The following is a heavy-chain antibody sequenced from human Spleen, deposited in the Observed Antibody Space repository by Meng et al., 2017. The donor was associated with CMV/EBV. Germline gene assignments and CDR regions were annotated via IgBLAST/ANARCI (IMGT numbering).Heavy chain of an antibody. CDR1: GGSISSYY. CDR3: AKVYGDYGGYFDY. CDR2: ISGSGGST. J-gene: IGHJ4*02. D-gene: IGHD4-17*01. Sequence: ETLSLTCSVSGGSISSYYWSWIRQPPGKGLEWVSAISGSGGSTYYADSVKGRFTISRDNSKNTLYLQMNSLRAEDTAVYYCAKVYGDYGGYFDYWGQGTLVTVSS. V-gene: IGHV3-23*01.